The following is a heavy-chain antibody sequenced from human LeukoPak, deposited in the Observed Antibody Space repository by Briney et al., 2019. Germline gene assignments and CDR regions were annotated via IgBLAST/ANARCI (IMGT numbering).Heavy chain of an antibody. CDR2: VYYTGAI. D-gene: IGHD3-10*01. Sequence: SETLSLTCSFSGASISTAGYYWTWIRQPPGEGLEWVGYVYYTGAIDYNPSLKSRLTISLDTSKNQFSLKLSSVTAADTAVYYCARDHSSYFGSVTSTLDVWGQGTAVTVSS. CDR3: ARDHSSYFGSVTSTLDV. J-gene: IGHJ6*02. V-gene: IGHV4-31*03. CDR1: GASISTAGYY.